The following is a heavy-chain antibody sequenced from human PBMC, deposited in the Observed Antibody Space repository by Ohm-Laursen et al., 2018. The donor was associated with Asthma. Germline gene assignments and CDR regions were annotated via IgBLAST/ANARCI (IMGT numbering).Heavy chain of an antibody. D-gene: IGHD7-27*01. CDR3: AVWGSENF. CDR1: KFTFSNHW. V-gene: IGHV3-7*01. Sequence: SLRLSCAASKFTFSNHWMNWVRQAPGKGLEWVANINPDGRETRHVDSVKGRFTISRDNAKDSLSLQMNSLRVEDTAVYYCAVWGSENFWGQGTLVTVS. CDR2: INPDGRET. J-gene: IGHJ4*02.